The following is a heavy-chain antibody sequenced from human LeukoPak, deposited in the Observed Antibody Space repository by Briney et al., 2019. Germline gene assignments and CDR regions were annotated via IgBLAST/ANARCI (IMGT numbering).Heavy chain of an antibody. D-gene: IGHD6-13*01. CDR3: AREHSSSWCTFDY. CDR2: IKQDGSEK. CDR1: GFTFSSYW. Sequence: GGSLRLSCAASGFTFSSYWMSWVRQAPGEGLEWVANIKQDGSEKYYVDSVEGRFTISRDNAKNSLYLQMNSLRAEDTAVYYCAREHSSSWCTFDYWGQGTLVTVSS. V-gene: IGHV3-7*03. J-gene: IGHJ4*02.